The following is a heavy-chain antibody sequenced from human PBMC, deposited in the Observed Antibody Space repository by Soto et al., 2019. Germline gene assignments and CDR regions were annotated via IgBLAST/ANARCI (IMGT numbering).Heavy chain of an antibody. CDR1: GASITQYY. J-gene: IGHJ6*02. CDR2: VSSTGST. Sequence: PSETLSLTCTVSGASITQYYWNWIRQSPGKGLEWIVAVSSTGSTVYNPSLTSRVTVSLDTSKNQFSLTLNSVTAADTAVYYCARLKQSGSLPPHGMDVWGQGTTVS. V-gene: IGHV4-4*08. CDR3: ARLKQSGSLPPHGMDV. D-gene: IGHD1-26*01.